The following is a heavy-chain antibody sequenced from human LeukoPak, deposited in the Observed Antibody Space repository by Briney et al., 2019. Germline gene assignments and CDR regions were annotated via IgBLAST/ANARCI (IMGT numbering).Heavy chain of an antibody. J-gene: IGHJ4*02. Sequence: PGGSLRLSCAASGFTFSRNGMHWVRQAPDKGLEWVAVISYDGSNKYYADSVKGRFTISRDNSKNTLYLQMDSLRAEDTAVYYCAKEYDSSNYYYLACDYWGQGTLVTVSS. D-gene: IGHD3-22*01. CDR2: ISYDGSNK. CDR3: AKEYDSSNYYYLACDY. V-gene: IGHV3-30*18. CDR1: GFTFSRNG.